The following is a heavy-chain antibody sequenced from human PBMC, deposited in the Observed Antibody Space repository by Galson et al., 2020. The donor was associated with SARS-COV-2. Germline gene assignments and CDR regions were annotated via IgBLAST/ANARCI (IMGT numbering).Heavy chain of an antibody. CDR3: AREALLYYDSSGSLDY. CDR1: GFTFSSYG. D-gene: IGHD3-22*01. J-gene: IGHJ4*02. V-gene: IGHV3-33*01. Sequence: QLGESLKISCAASGFTFSSYGMHWVRQAPGKGLEWVAVIWYDGSNKYYADSVKVRFTISRDNSKNTLYLQMNSLRAEDTAVYYCAREALLYYDSSGSLDYWGQGTLVTVSS. CDR2: IWYDGSNK.